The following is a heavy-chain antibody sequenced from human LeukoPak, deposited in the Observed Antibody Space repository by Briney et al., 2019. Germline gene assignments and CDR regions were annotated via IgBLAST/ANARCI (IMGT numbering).Heavy chain of an antibody. CDR1: GGSISSSSYY. CDR2: IYYSGST. D-gene: IGHD5-18*01. V-gene: IGHV4-39*01. Sequence: PSETLSLTCTVSGGSISSSSYYWGWIRQPPGKGLEWLGSIYYSGSTYYNPSLKSRVTISVDTSKNQFSLKLSSVTAADTAVYYCARDSYGSVGYWGQGTLVTVSS. J-gene: IGHJ4*02. CDR3: ARDSYGSVGY.